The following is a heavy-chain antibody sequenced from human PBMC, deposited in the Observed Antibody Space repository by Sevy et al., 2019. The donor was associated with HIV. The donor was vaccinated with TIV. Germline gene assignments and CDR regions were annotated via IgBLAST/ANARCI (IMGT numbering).Heavy chain of an antibody. CDR1: GFTFDDYT. CDR2: ISWDGGST. CDR3: AKDGARRRWGPFDY. D-gene: IGHD7-27*01. V-gene: IGHV3-43*01. Sequence: GWSLRLSYAASGFTFDDYTIRWVRRAPGKGLEWVSLISWDGGSTYYADSVKGRFTISRDNSKNSLYLQMNSLRTEDTALYYCAKDGARRRWGPFDYWGQGTLVTVSS. J-gene: IGHJ4*02.